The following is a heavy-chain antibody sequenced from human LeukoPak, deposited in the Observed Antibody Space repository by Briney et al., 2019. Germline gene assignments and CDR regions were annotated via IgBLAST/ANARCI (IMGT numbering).Heavy chain of an antibody. D-gene: IGHD5-24*01. J-gene: IGHJ4*02. CDR3: AGSWLQGNYFDY. Sequence: GGSLRLSCAASGFTFSSYSMNWVRQAPGKGLEWVSYISSSSTIYYADSVRGRFTISRDNAKNSLYLQMNGLRAEDTAVYYCAGSWLQGNYFDYWGQGTLVTVSS. V-gene: IGHV3-48*01. CDR2: ISSSSTI. CDR1: GFTFSSYS.